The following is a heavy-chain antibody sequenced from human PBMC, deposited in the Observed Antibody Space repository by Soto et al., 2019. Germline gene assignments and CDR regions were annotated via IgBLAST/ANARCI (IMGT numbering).Heavy chain of an antibody. Sequence: TPSPTCPVYGGSTRTGRYSSSWIRQDAGQGLQWIGYLCHRGSTYYHTFLKSRGTISEDLSPHPFSLNLSSLTTEDTAAYYCARRGGGPYCDGMGVWGQGT. CDR1: GGSTRTGRYS. V-gene: IGHV4-30-2*01. J-gene: IGHJ6*02. CDR3: ARRGGGPYCDGMGV. D-gene: IGHD2-15*01. CDR2: LCHRGST.